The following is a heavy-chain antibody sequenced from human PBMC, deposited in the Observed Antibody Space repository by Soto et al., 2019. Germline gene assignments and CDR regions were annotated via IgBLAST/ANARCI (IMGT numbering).Heavy chain of an antibody. V-gene: IGHV3-53*02. Sequence: EVQLVETGGALIQPGGSLRLSCAASGFNISTNYMTWVRQAPGKGLEWVSLLFSGGTSYYADSVKGRFTISRDNSKNTLFLQMNRLKTEDTAVYYCARGQQASRTRGVQGLDYWGQGTLVTVSS. CDR3: ARGQQASRTRGVQGLDY. J-gene: IGHJ4*02. D-gene: IGHD3-10*01. CDR2: LFSGGTS. CDR1: GFNISTNY.